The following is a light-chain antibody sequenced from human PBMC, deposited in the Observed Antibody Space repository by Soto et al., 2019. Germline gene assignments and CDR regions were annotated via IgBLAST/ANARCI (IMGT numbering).Light chain of an antibody. CDR1: EGISVY. CDR2: ASS. CDR3: QNYHKAPFT. Sequence: DIQMTQSPYALSASVGDRVKITCRASEGISVYLAWYQQRPGKAPKLLIYASSILQSGIPPRFSGTRSDTEFTLAISSLRPDDFATYYCQNYHKAPFTFGPGTKVDIK. V-gene: IGKV1-27*01. J-gene: IGKJ3*01.